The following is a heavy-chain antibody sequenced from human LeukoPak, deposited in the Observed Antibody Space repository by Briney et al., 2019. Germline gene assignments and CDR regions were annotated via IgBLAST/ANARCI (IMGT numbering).Heavy chain of an antibody. J-gene: IGHJ6*02. CDR1: GYTXTSYY. CDR3: AREDYDFWSGYLQSYGMDV. V-gene: IGHV1-46*01. D-gene: IGHD3-3*01. CDR2: INPSGGST. Sequence: ASVKVSCKAPGYTXTSYYMHWVRQAPGQGLEWMGIINPSGGSTSYAQKFQGRVTMTRDTSTSTVYMELSSLRSEDTAVYYCAREDYDFWSGYLQSYGMDVWGQGTTVTVSS.